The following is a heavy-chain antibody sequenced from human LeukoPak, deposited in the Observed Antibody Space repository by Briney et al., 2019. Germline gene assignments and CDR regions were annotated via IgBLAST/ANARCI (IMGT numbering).Heavy chain of an antibody. V-gene: IGHV3-48*01. CDR1: GFSFSTYS. CDR2: ISTSSSTI. Sequence: GGSLRLSCAVSGFSFSTYSMNWVRQAPGKGLEWVSYISTSSSTIYYADSVKGRFTISRDNAKNSLYLQMNSLRAEDTAVYYCVRRSGYDNYYYYYYMDVWGKGTTVTVSS. J-gene: IGHJ6*03. D-gene: IGHD5-12*01. CDR3: VRRSGYDNYYYYYYMDV.